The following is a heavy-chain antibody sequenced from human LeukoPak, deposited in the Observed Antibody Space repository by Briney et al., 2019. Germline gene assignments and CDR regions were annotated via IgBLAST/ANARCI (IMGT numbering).Heavy chain of an antibody. Sequence: ASVKVSCKASGYTFTGYYIHWVRQAPGQGLEWMGWINLYSGVTNYAQQFQGRVTMTTDTSINTAYMDLNSLRSDDTAVYYCARDGACSSDICQNFDYWGQGTLVTVSS. CDR3: ARDGACSSDICQNFDY. V-gene: IGHV1-2*02. D-gene: IGHD2-2*01. CDR1: GYTFTGYY. CDR2: INLYSGVT. J-gene: IGHJ4*02.